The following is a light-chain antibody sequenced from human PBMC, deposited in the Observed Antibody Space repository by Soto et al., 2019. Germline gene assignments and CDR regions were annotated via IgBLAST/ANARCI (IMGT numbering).Light chain of an antibody. V-gene: IGKV1-6*01. CDR1: QGIRND. CDR3: QQYDGSPRT. Sequence: AIQMTQSPSSLSASVGDRVTITCRASQGIRNDLGWYQQKPGKAPKLLIYAASSLQSGVPSRFSGSGSGTDFTLTISRLQPEDFVVYHCQQYDGSPRTFGQGTKVEVK. J-gene: IGKJ1*01. CDR2: AAS.